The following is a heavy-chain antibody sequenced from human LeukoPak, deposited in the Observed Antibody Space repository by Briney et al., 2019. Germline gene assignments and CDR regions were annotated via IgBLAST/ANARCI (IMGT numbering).Heavy chain of an antibody. CDR2: IGSGSSGNT. Sequence: PAGSLTCSCAACGFTSNSFDMGGLRQAPGKGLEGVSTIGSGSSGNTIYADSVKARFTISRDNSKNTLYLQMSRLRDEDTAGYYCAKNYESGRGVPYGMDVWGQGTTVTVSS. J-gene: IGHJ6*02. CDR1: GFTSNSFD. CDR3: AKNYESGRGVPYGMDV. V-gene: IGHV3-23*01. D-gene: IGHD3-10*01.